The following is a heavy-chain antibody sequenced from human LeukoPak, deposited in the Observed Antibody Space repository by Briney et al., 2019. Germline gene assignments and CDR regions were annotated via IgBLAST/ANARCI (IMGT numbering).Heavy chain of an antibody. CDR1: WGSVSSDNYY. D-gene: IGHD6-13*01. J-gene: IGHJ5*02. CDR3: ARGRFSSSWDIFDP. V-gene: IGHV4-61*01. CDR2: IYNSGST. Sequence: SGALSVTFTGTWGSVSSDNYYLSWIGQRPGKGLEWVGYIYNSGSTNYSPSLKSRVTMSADTSKNQLSLKLSAVTAADTAVYYCARGRFSSSWDIFDPWGQGALVTVSS.